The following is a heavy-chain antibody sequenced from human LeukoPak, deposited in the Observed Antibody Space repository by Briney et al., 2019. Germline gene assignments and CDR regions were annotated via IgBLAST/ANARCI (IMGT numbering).Heavy chain of an antibody. CDR3: ARDRVVVVPASLVPHFYYYYGMDV. Sequence: GGSLRLSCAASGFTFSSYSMTWVRQAPGKGLEWVSSISSSSSYIYYADSVKGRFTISRDNAKNSLYLQMNSLRAEDTAVYYCARDRVVVVPASLVPHFYYYYGMDVWGQGTTVTVSS. V-gene: IGHV3-21*01. CDR1: GFTFSSYS. J-gene: IGHJ6*02. CDR2: ISSSSSYI. D-gene: IGHD2-2*01.